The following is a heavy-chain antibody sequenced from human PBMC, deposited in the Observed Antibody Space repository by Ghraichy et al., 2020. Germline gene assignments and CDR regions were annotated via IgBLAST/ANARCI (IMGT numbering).Heavy chain of an antibody. CDR3: AKAWGYCSVATCPSYNWFDP. V-gene: IGHV3-23*01. CDR1: GFPFSSYA. Sequence: GGSLRLSCAASGFPFSSYAMSWVRQTPGKGLEWVSSISFSGANTYYAVSVKGRFTISRDNSKNTLYLQMNSLRADDTAVYYCAKAWGYCSVATCPSYNWFDPWGQGTLVTVSS. D-gene: IGHD2-15*01. CDR2: ISFSGANT. J-gene: IGHJ5*02.